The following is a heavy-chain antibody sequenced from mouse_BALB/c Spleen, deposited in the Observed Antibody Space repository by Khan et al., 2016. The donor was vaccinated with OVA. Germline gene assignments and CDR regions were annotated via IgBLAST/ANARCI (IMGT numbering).Heavy chain of an antibody. V-gene: IGHV3-2*02. CDR3: ARGRAY. CDR1: GYSLTSNYA. CDR2: INYSGST. Sequence: EVKLLESGPGLVKPSQSLSLTCTVTGYSLTSNYAWNWIRQFPGNKLEWMGYINYSGSTSYTPSLKSRISITRDTAKNQFFLQLNSETTEHTATCFCARGRAYWGQGTLVTVSA. D-gene: IGHD3-3*01. J-gene: IGHJ3*01.